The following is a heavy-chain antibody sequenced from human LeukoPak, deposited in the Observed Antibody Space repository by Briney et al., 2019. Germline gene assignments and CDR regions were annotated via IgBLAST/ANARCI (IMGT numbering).Heavy chain of an antibody. CDR1: GGSFSGYF. J-gene: IGHJ4*02. Sequence: PSETLSLTCALSGGSFSGYFCSWIRQPPGKGLEWIGEITDTGIPNYNPSLKSRVTISVDTSKNQFSLKLSSVTAADTAVYYCARAPTVVTPRPGSGYYFDYWGQGTLVTVSS. CDR2: ITDTGIP. V-gene: IGHV4-34*01. D-gene: IGHD4-23*01. CDR3: ARAPTVVTPRPGSGYYFDY.